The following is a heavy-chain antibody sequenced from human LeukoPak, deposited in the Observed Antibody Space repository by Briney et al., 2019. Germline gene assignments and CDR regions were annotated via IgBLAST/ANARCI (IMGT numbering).Heavy chain of an antibody. D-gene: IGHD3-16*01. CDR3: AKDWARERNYYYYMDV. V-gene: IGHV3-23*01. CDR1: RFTFSTYS. J-gene: IGHJ6*03. Sequence: PGGSLRLSCAASRFTFSTYSMNWVRQAPGKGLEWASTFSFSGADTYYADSVKGRFTISRDNSKNTLYLQMNSLRTEDTAVYYCAKDWARERNYYYYMDVWGKGTTVTISS. CDR2: FSFSGADT.